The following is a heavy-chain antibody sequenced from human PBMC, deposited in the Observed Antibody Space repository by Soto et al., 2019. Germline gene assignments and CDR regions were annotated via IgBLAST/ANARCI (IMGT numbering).Heavy chain of an antibody. CDR3: AKGAANYYYYGMDV. Sequence: GGSLRLSCAAPGFTFSSYGMHWVRQAPGKGLEWVAVISYDGSNKYYADSVKGRFTISRDNSKNTLYLQMNSLRAEDTAVYYCAKGAANYYYYGMDVWGQGTTVTVSS. J-gene: IGHJ6*02. CDR2: ISYDGSNK. V-gene: IGHV3-30*18. CDR1: GFTFSSYG. D-gene: IGHD6-13*01.